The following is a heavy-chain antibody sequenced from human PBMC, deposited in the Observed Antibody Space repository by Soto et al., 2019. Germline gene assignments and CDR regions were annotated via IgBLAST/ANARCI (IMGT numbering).Heavy chain of an antibody. CDR3: AKDKSYYYYGMDV. J-gene: IGHJ6*02. Sequence: EVQLVESGGGLVQPGRSLRLSCAASGFTFDDYAMHWVRQAPGKGLEWVSGISWHSGSIDYADSVKGRFTISRDNANTPLYLQLNSLRAEDTALYYCAKDKSYYYYGMDVWGQGTTVTVSS. CDR2: ISWHSGSI. V-gene: IGHV3-9*01. CDR1: GFTFDDYA.